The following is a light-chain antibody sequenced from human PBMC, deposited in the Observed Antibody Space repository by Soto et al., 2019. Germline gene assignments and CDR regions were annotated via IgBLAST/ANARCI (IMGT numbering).Light chain of an antibody. CDR2: GAS. CDR1: QSVSSS. J-gene: IGKJ2*01. V-gene: IGKV3-15*01. Sequence: EIVLTQSPATLYVSPGERATLSCRASQSVSSSLAWYQQKPGQAPRLLIYGASTRATGIPARFSGSGSGTDFTLTISSLQSEDFAVYYCQQYSNWLMYTFGQGTKLEMK. CDR3: QQYSNWLMYT.